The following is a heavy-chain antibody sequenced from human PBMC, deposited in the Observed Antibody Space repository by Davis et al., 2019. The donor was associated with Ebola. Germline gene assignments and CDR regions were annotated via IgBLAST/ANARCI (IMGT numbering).Heavy chain of an antibody. V-gene: IGHV4-34*01. CDR1: GGSFTGYY. D-gene: IGHD3-16*01. J-gene: IGHJ5*02. Sequence: SETLSLTCAVYGGSFTGYYWSWIRQPPGQGLEWIGEINHSGSTNYNPSLKSRVTISVDTSKNQFSLKLSSVTAADTAVYYCARAIGGRGGWFDPWGQGTLVTVSS. CDR2: INHSGST. CDR3: ARAIGGRGGWFDP.